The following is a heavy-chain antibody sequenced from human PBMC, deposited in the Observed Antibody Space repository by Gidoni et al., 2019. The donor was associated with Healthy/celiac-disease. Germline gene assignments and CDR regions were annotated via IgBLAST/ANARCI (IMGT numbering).Heavy chain of an antibody. CDR2: IIPIFGTA. V-gene: IGHV1-69*06. Sequence: QVQLVQSGAEVKKPGSSVKVSCKASGGTFSSYAISWVRQAPGQGLEWMGGIIPIFGTANYAQKFQGRVTITADKSTSTAYMELSSLRSEDTAVYYCARGGTAYLEWLLLDYFDYWGQGTLVTVSS. J-gene: IGHJ4*02. D-gene: IGHD3-3*01. CDR1: GGTFSSYA. CDR3: ARGGTAYLEWLLLDYFDY.